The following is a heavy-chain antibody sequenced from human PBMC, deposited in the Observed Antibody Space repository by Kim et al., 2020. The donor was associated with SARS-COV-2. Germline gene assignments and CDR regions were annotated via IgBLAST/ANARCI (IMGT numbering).Heavy chain of an antibody. Sequence: ASVKVSCKASGYTFTSYGISWVRQAPGQGLEWMGWISAYNGNTNYAQKLQGRVTMTTDTSTSTAYMELRSLRSDDTAVYYCARETAVAGYYYYYGMDVWGQGTTVTDSS. CDR3: ARETAVAGYYYYYGMDV. CDR1: GYTFTSYG. CDR2: ISAYNGNT. D-gene: IGHD6-19*01. V-gene: IGHV1-18*01. J-gene: IGHJ6*02.